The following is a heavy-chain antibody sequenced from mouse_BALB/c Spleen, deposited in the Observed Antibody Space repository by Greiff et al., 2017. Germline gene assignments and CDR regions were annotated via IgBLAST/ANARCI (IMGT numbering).Heavy chain of an antibody. CDR2: ISYSGST. J-gene: IGHJ3*01. CDR1: GDSITSGY. Sequence: EVKVVESGPSLVKPSQTLSLTCSVTGDSITSGYWNWIRKFPGNKLEYMGYISYSGSTYYNPSLKSRISITRDTSKNQYYLQLNSVTTEDTATYYCARGKYGNSFAYWGQGTLVTVSA. D-gene: IGHD2-10*02. CDR3: ARGKYGNSFAY. V-gene: IGHV3-8*02.